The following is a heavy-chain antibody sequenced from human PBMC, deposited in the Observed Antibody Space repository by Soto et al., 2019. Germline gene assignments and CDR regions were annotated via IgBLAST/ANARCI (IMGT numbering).Heavy chain of an antibody. D-gene: IGHD3-10*01. J-gene: IGHJ4*02. V-gene: IGHV1-69*01. CDR2: IMHVFGTT. CDR3: ARDLEVRDGNISHLEF. CDR1: GGTFRNYV. Sequence: QVQLVQSGAEVKKPGSSVKVSCKASGGTFRNYVFNWVRQAPGQGLEWMGGIMHVFGTTNYAQKFQGRLTNTADASTSTEIRELSSLRSDNTAVYYRARDLEVRDGNISHLEFCGQGTLDTVSS.